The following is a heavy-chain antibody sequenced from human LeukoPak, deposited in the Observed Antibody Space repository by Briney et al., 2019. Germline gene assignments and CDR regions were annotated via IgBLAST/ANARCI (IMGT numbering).Heavy chain of an antibody. Sequence: GGSLRLSCAASGFTFIDYDMHWVRQVIGKGLEWVSAIGIRGDTHYSGSVKGRFTISRENAESSLYLQMNSLRAEDTAVYYCARGGIQVFGIDEFDYWGQGTLVTVSS. CDR1: GFTFIDYD. CDR3: ARGGIQVFGIDEFDY. V-gene: IGHV3-13*01. J-gene: IGHJ4*02. CDR2: IGIRGDT. D-gene: IGHD5-18*01.